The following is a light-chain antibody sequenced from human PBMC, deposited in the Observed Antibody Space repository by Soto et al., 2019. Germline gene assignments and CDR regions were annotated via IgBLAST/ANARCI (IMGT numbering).Light chain of an antibody. CDR3: QQYDSSSPT. CDR2: DAS. CDR1: QNISVW. V-gene: IGKV1-5*01. J-gene: IGKJ2*01. Sequence: DIQMTQSPSTLSASVGDGVTITCRASQNISVWLDWYQQRPGKAPKFLIYDASSLETGVPSRVSGSGSGTEFTLTIRSLQPDDFATYYCQQYDSSSPTFGQGTKLEIK.